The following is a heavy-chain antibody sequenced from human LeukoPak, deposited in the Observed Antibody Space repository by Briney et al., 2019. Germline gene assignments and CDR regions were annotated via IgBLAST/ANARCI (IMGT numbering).Heavy chain of an antibody. CDR3: ARVGYCSGGSCRPAYYYMDV. J-gene: IGHJ6*03. D-gene: IGHD2-15*01. V-gene: IGHV1-69*05. CDR1: GGTFSSYA. CDR2: IIPIFGTA. Sequence: GASVKVSCKASGGTFSSYAISWVRQAPGQGLEWMGGIIPIFGTANYAQKFQGRVTITTDESTSTAYMELSSLGSEDTAVYYCARVGYCSGGSCRPAYYYMDVWGKGTTVTVSS.